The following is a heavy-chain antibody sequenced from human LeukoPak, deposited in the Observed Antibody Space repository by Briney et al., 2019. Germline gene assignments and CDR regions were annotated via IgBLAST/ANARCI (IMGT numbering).Heavy chain of an antibody. CDR2: ISSSSSYI. CDR3: ARDSPLRYDSSGYYPDY. Sequence: GGSLRLSCAASGFTFSSYSMNWVRQAPGKGLEWVSSISSSSSYIYYADSVKGQFTISRDNAKNSLYLQMNSLRAEDTAVYYCARDSPLRYDSSGYYPDYWGQGTLVTVSS. CDR1: GFTFSSYS. D-gene: IGHD3-22*01. J-gene: IGHJ4*02. V-gene: IGHV3-21*01.